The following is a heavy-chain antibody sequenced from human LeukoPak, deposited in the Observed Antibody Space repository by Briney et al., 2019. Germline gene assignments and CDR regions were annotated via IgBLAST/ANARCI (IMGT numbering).Heavy chain of an antibody. J-gene: IGHJ4*02. CDR3: ARVGSGSYNWYFDY. Sequence: PSETLSLTCTVSGGSISSGGYYWSWIRQPPGKGLEWIGYIYHSGSTYYNPSLKSRVTISVDRSKNQFSLKLSSVTAADTAVYYCARVGSGSYNWYFDYWGQGTLVTVSS. CDR2: IYHSGST. D-gene: IGHD1-26*01. CDR1: GGSISSGGYY. V-gene: IGHV4-30-2*01.